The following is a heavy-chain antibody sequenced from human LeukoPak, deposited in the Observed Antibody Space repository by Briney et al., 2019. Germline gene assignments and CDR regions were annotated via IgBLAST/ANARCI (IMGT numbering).Heavy chain of an antibody. Sequence: SQTLSLTCSVSGDSISSGTYYWSWIRQPPGKGLEWIGYFSYTGSTNYNPSLRSRVAISADTSKNQFSLRLSSVTAADTAVYYCAVTTEYYYMDVWGKGTTVTVSS. CDR2: FSYTGST. J-gene: IGHJ6*03. D-gene: IGHD1-26*01. V-gene: IGHV4-61*01. CDR1: GDSISSGTYY. CDR3: AVTTEYYYMDV.